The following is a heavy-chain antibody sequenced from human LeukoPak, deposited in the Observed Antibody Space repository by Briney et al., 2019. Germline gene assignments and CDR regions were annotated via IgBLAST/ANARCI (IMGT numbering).Heavy chain of an antibody. Sequence: GGSLRLSCAASGFTFSSYWMSWVRQAPGKGLEWVANIKQDGSEKYYVDSVKGRFTISRDNAKNSLYLQMNSLRAEDTAVYYCARDNKWLLNYYYYGMDVWGQGTTVTVSS. CDR2: IKQDGSEK. J-gene: IGHJ6*02. V-gene: IGHV3-7*01. CDR1: GFTFSSYW. CDR3: ARDNKWLLNYYYYGMDV. D-gene: IGHD3-22*01.